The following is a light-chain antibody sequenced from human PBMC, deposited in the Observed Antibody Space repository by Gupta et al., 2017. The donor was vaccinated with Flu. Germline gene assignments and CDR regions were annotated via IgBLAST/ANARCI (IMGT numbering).Light chain of an antibody. CDR2: GAS. CDR3: QQDNNWPRT. Sequence: EIVMTQSPVTLSVSPGERATLSCRASQSVSSNLAWYQQKPGQPPRLLIYGASTRATGIPARFSGSGSGTDFTLTINSLQSEDFAVYYCQQDNNWPRTFGQGTKVEIK. CDR1: QSVSSN. J-gene: IGKJ1*01. V-gene: IGKV3-15*01.